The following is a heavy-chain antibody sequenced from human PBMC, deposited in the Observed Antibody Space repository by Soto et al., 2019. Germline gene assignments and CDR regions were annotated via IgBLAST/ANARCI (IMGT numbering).Heavy chain of an antibody. Sequence: EVQLVESGGGLVQPGGSLRLSCAASGFTFSNDWMTWVRQAPGKGLEWVANIKKDGSKKSYLDSVWGRFTVSRDNAKNLLYLEMNSLRAEDTALNDCARDVSPGTSNTSFDGFDIWGQVTMVTVSS. CDR3: ARDVSPGTSNTSFDGFDI. CDR1: GFTFSNDW. D-gene: IGHD2-2*01. CDR2: IKKDGSKK. V-gene: IGHV3-7*05. J-gene: IGHJ3*02.